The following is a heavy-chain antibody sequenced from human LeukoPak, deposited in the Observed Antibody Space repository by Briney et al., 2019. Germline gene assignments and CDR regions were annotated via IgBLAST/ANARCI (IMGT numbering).Heavy chain of an antibody. CDR2: INPSGGST. CDR3: ARAGDVAAAGNWFDP. D-gene: IGHD6-13*01. J-gene: IGHJ5*02. V-gene: IGHV1-46*01. CDR1: GYTFTSYY. Sequence: ASVKVSCKASGYTFTSYYMHWVRQAPGQGLEWMGIINPSGGSTSYAQKFQGRVTMTRDTSTSTVYMELGSLRSEDTAVYYCARAGDVAAAGNWFDPWGQGTLVTVSS.